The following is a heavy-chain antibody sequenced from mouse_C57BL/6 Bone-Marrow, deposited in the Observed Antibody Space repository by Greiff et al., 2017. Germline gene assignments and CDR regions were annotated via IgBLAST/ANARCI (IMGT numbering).Heavy chain of an antibody. D-gene: IGHD2-5*01. Sequence: QVQLQQPGAELVKPGASVKMSCKASGYTFTGYWITWVKQRPGQGLAWIGDIYPGSGSTNYNEKFKSKATLTVDTSSSTAYMQLSSLTSEDSAVYYCAIPYYSNYWDFDVWGTGTTVTVSS. V-gene: IGHV1-55*01. CDR3: AIPYYSNYWDFDV. J-gene: IGHJ1*03. CDR2: IYPGSGST. CDR1: GYTFTGYW.